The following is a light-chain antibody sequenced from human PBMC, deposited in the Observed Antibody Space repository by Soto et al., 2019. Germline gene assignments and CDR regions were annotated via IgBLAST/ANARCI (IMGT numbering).Light chain of an antibody. J-gene: IGLJ1*01. CDR1: SCNIGGGYD. CDR2: GNS. CDR3: QSYDSSRSAHV. Sequence: QSVLTQPPSVSGAPGQRVTISCTGSSCNIGGGYDVHWYQQLPGTAPKLLIYGNSNRPSGVPDRFSGSKSGTSASLAITGLQAEDEADYYCQSYDSSRSAHVFGTGTKLTVL. V-gene: IGLV1-40*01.